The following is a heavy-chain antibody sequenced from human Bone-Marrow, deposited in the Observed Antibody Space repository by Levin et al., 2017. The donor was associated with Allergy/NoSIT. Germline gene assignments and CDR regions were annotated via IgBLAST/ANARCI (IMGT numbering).Heavy chain of an antibody. J-gene: IGHJ1*01. CDR1: GGSISSGGYS. CDR3: ARAYSSGWYWGYFQH. V-gene: IGHV4-30-2*01. Sequence: SETLSLTCAVSGGSISSGGYSWSWIRQPPGKGLEWIGYIYHSGSTYYNPSLKSRVTISVDRSKNQFSLKLSSVTAADTAVYYCARAYSSGWYWGYFQHWGQGTLVTVSS. CDR2: IYHSGST. D-gene: IGHD6-19*01.